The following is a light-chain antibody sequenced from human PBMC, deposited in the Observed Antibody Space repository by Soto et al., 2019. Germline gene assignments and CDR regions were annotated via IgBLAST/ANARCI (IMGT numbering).Light chain of an antibody. J-gene: IGKJ1*01. Sequence: DIQMTQSPASLSASVGDRVTITCRASQSIATYLNWYQQKPGKAPNLLIYGATKLHSGAPSRFTGSGSGTDFTLTVSSLQPEDFATYFCQQSYSTPWTFGHGTKVEIK. V-gene: IGKV1-39*01. CDR2: GAT. CDR3: QQSYSTPWT. CDR1: QSIATY.